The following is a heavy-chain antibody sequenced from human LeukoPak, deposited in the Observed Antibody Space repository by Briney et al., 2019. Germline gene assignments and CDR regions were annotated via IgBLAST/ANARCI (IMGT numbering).Heavy chain of an antibody. CDR2: INPNSGGT. CDR3: ARDSGYAYSIDY. J-gene: IGHJ4*02. CDR1: GYTFTGYY. Sequence: ASVKVSFTASGYTFTGYYMHWVRQAPGQGLEWMGWINPNSGGTNYAQKFQGRVTMTRDTSISTAYMELSRLRSDDTAVYYCARDSGYAYSIDYWGQGTLVTVSS. V-gene: IGHV1-2*02. D-gene: IGHD5-12*01.